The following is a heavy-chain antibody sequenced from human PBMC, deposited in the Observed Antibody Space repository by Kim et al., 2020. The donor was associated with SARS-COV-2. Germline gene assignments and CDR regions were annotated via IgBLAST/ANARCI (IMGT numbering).Heavy chain of an antibody. Sequence: SETLSLTCTVSGGSVSSDNYFWSWIRQPPGKGLEWIGHIYYSGSTNYNPSLKSRVTISVDTSKNQFSLKLSSVTAADTAVYYCARDRGRLGYFDYWGQGTLVTVSS. CDR3: ARDRGRLGYFDY. CDR1: GGSVSSDNYF. J-gene: IGHJ4*02. CDR2: IYYSGST. V-gene: IGHV4-61*01. D-gene: IGHD6-25*01.